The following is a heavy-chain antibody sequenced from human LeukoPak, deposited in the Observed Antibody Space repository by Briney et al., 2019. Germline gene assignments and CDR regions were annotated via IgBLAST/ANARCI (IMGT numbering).Heavy chain of an antibody. J-gene: IGHJ4*02. D-gene: IGHD3-22*01. CDR2: ISSSGSTI. CDR1: GFTFSSYN. Sequence: GGSLRLSCAASGFTFSSYNMNWVRQAPGKGLEWVSYISSSGSTIYYADSVKGRFTISRDNAKNSLYLQMNSLRAEDTAVYYCARVQAPTYDSSGYYSYWGQGTLVTVSS. V-gene: IGHV3-48*04. CDR3: ARVQAPTYDSSGYYSY.